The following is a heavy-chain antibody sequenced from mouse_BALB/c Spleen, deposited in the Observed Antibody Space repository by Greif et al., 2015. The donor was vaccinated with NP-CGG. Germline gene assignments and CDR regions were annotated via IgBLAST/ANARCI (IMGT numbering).Heavy chain of an antibody. CDR1: GFTFSSYT. CDR2: ISNGGGST. CDR3: ARYDYDAMDY. J-gene: IGHJ4*01. Sequence: EVQGVESGGGLVQPGGSLKLSCAASGFTFSSYTMSWVRQTPEKRLEWVAYISNGGGSTYYPDTVKGRFTISRDNAKNTLYLQMSSLKSEDTAMYHCARYDYDAMDYWGQGTSVTVSS. V-gene: IGHV5-12-2*01.